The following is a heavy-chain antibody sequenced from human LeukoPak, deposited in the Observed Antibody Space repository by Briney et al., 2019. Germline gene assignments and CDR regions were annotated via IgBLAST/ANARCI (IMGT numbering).Heavy chain of an antibody. CDR2: ITSSVSTT. Sequence: GRSLRLSRAPSVFTPTRYETNCVRATPGTGGWRGSYITSSVSTTNYTDSPRGRYTIPRDTAKNTLYLRMNSLRAEDTAVYYCAELGIAMMGGVWGKGTTVTISS. CDR3: AELGIAMMGGV. D-gene: IGHD3-22*01. J-gene: IGHJ6*04. CDR1: VFTPTRYE. V-gene: IGHV3-48*03.